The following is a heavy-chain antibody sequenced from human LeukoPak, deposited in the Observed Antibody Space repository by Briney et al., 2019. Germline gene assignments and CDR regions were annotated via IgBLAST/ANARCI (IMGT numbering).Heavy chain of an antibody. CDR2: IYYSGST. D-gene: IGHD3-9*01. CDR3: ARVGTRYFDWLFNLYYYYYMDV. V-gene: IGHV4-59*01. Sequence: SETLSFTCTVSGGSISSYYWSWIRQPPGKGLEWIGYIYYSGSTNYNPSLKSRVTISVDTSKNQFSLKLSSVTAADTAVYYCARVGTRYFDWLFNLYYYYYMDVWGKGTTVTVSS. J-gene: IGHJ6*03. CDR1: GGSISSYY.